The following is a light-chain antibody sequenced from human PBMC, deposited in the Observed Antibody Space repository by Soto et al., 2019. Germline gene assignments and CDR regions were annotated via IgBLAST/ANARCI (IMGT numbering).Light chain of an antibody. CDR2: DAS. CDR1: QSISSW. J-gene: IGKJ4*01. CDR3: QQFSSYPLT. V-gene: IGKV1-5*01. Sequence: DIQMTQSPSTLSASVGDRVTITCRASQSISSWLAWYQQKPGKAPKLLIYDASSLESGVPSRSSGSGSGTDFTLTISRLEPEDFAVYYCQQFSSYPLTFGGGTKV.